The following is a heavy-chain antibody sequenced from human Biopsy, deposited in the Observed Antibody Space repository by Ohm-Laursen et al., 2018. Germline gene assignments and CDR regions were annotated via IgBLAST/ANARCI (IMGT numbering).Heavy chain of an antibody. Sequence: SETLSLTWTVSGGSICSYYWTWIRQPPGKGLEWIGDVYYSGSTNRNPSLKSRVTILVDTSKNQFSLKLNSVTAADTAVYYCGRREVVITHDAFDTWGQGTMVTVSS. D-gene: IGHD3-22*01. V-gene: IGHV4-59*08. CDR3: GRREVVITHDAFDT. CDR2: VYYSGST. CDR1: GGSICSYY. J-gene: IGHJ3*02.